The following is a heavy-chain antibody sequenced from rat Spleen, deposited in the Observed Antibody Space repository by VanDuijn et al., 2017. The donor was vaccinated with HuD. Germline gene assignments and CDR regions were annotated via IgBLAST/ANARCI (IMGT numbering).Heavy chain of an antibody. D-gene: IGHD3-1*01. CDR1: GFTFTNYG. Sequence: EVQLVESGGGLVQPGRSLKLSCAASGFTFTNYGVAWVRQAPTKGLEWVASITNAAGKVHYPDSVKGRFTISRDTAQNTLYLQMNSPTSEDTATYYCTSEGAPFAYGGQGTLVTVSS. CDR3: TSEGAPFAY. J-gene: IGHJ3*01. V-gene: IGHV5S13*01. CDR2: ITNAAGKV.